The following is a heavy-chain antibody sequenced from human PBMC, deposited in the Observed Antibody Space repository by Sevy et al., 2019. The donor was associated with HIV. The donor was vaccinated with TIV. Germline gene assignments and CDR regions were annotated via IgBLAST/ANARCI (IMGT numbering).Heavy chain of an antibody. V-gene: IGHV3-49*03. CDR2: IRSKTYGGTT. D-gene: IGHD6-19*01. CDR1: GFTFGEYA. CDR3: SREGSEGSVAQPDAFDI. J-gene: IGHJ3*02. Sequence: GRSLRLSCTASGFTFGEYAMSWFRQAPGKGLEWVGFIRSKTYGGTTEYAASVKGRFTISRDDSNSIAYLQMNSLKTEDTAMYYCSREGSEGSVAQPDAFDIWGQGTMVTVSS.